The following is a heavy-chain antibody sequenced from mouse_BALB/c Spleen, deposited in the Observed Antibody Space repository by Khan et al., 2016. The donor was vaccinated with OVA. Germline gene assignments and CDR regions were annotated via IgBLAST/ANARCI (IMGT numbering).Heavy chain of an antibody. CDR3: ARLAYYYDSEGFAY. Sequence: EVELVESGGDLVKPGGSLQLSCAASGFTFSTYGMSWVRQTPDKRLEWVATISTGGHYTYYPDSVKGRFTISRDNAKNTLYLQMTSLRSEDTAMFYCARLAYYYDSEGFAYWGQGTLVTVSA. CDR1: GFTFSTYG. J-gene: IGHJ3*01. D-gene: IGHD1-1*01. V-gene: IGHV5-6*01. CDR2: ISTGGHYT.